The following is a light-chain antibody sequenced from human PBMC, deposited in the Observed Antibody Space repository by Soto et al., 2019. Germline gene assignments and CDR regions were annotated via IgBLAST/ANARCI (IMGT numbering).Light chain of an antibody. Sequence: EIVMTQSPATLSVSPGERATLSCRASQSVSSNLAWYQQKPGQAPRLLIYGASTRATGIPARFGGSGSGTEFTLTISSLQSEDFAAYYCQQYNNWPLTFGGGTRWIS. CDR2: GAS. J-gene: IGKJ4*01. CDR3: QQYNNWPLT. CDR1: QSVSSN. V-gene: IGKV3-15*01.